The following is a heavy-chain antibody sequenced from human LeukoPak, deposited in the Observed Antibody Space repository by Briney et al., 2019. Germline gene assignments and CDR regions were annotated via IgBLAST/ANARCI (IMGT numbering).Heavy chain of an antibody. CDR3: ARAGVVVPAAIPENSYYMDV. V-gene: IGHV1-8*03. CDR1: GYTFTSYD. J-gene: IGHJ6*03. Sequence: ASVKVSCKASGYTFTSYDINWVRQATGQGLWWMGWMNPNSGNTGYAHKFQGRGTIIRNSSISTAYMELSSLRSEETAVYYCARAGVVVPAAIPENSYYMDVWGKGTTVTVS. CDR2: MNPNSGNT. D-gene: IGHD2-2*02.